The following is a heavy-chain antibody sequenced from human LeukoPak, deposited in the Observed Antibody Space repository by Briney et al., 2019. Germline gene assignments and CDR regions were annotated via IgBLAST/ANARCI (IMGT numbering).Heavy chain of an antibody. D-gene: IGHD3/OR15-3a*01. CDR2: IYPGDSDT. J-gene: IGHJ3*02. V-gene: IGHV5-51*01. Sequence: GESLQISCQGSGFTFTTSWIGWVRQLPGKGLKWMGNIYPGDSDTRYSPSFQGQVTISADKSINTAYLQWTSLKASDTAMYYCARQWTTLRGFDIWGQGTMVTASS. CDR1: GFTFTTSW. CDR3: ARQWTTLRGFDI.